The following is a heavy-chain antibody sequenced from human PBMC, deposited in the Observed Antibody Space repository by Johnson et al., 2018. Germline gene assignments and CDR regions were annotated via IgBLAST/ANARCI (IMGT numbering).Heavy chain of an antibody. D-gene: IGHD2-15*01. V-gene: IGHV3-30-3*01. CDR3: ARDRGYCSGGSCYRYFQH. CDR1: GFTFSSYA. Sequence: QVQLVQSGGGVVQPGRSLRLSCAASGFTFSSYAMHWVRQAPGKGLEGVAVISYDGSNKYYADSVKVRFTIPRDNSKNTLYLQMNSLRAEDTAGYYCARDRGYCSGGSCYRYFQHWGQGTLVTVSS. J-gene: IGHJ1*01. CDR2: ISYDGSNK.